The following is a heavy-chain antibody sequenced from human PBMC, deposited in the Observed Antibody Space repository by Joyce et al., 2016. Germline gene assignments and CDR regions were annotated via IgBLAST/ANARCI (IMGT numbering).Heavy chain of an antibody. CDR3: ARGGTSSDHYFFYTLDV. CDR2: IIPFFGAA. Sequence: QVLLVQSGATVKRPGSSLRVSCKSSGGAFSNFTVNWVRQAPGQRLEWMGEIIPFFGAAKYAEHFQGRVTLTADLSTRTAYMELSSLTSADTAVYYCARGGTSSDHYFFYTLDVWGPGTTVIVSS. J-gene: IGHJ6*02. D-gene: IGHD1-14*01. CDR1: GGAFSNFT. V-gene: IGHV1-69*12.